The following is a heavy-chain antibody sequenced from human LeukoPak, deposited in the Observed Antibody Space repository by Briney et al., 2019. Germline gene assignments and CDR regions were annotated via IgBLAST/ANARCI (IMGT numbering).Heavy chain of an antibody. D-gene: IGHD1-26*01. Sequence: PGGSLRLSCAASGFTFSSYWMTCVRQAPGKGLEWVANIKQDGSEKYYVDSVKGRFTISRDNARNSLYLQMNSLRAEDTAVYYCARDSGNNFDYWGQGTLVTVSS. CDR2: IKQDGSEK. J-gene: IGHJ4*02. CDR1: GFTFSSYW. CDR3: ARDSGNNFDY. V-gene: IGHV3-7*01.